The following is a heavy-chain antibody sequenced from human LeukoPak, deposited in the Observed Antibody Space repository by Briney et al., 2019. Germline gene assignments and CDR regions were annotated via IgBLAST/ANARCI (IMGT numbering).Heavy chain of an antibody. CDR2: IYTSGST. Sequence: SSETLSLTCTVSGGSISSYYWSWIRQPAGKGLEWIGRIYTSGSTNYNPSLKSRVTVSVDTSKNQFSLKLSSVTAADTAVYYCARGGYNWNPGWFDPWGQGTLVTVSS. CDR3: ARGGYNWNPGWFDP. J-gene: IGHJ5*02. V-gene: IGHV4-4*07. CDR1: GGSISSYY. D-gene: IGHD1-20*01.